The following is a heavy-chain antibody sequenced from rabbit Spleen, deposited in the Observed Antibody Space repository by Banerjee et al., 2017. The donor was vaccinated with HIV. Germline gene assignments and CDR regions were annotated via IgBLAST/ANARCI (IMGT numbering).Heavy chain of an antibody. D-gene: IGHD1-1*01. CDR3: ARDLVGVIGWNFYL. CDR2: INAATGKP. J-gene: IGHJ4*01. Sequence: QEQLVESGGGLVQPEGSLTLTCKASGFSFSDRDVMCWVRQAPGKGLEWIACINAATGKPVYATWAKGRFTISRTSSTTVTLRMTSLTAADRATYFCARDLVGVIGWNFYLWGQGTLVTAS. V-gene: IGHV1S45*01. CDR1: GFSFSDRDV.